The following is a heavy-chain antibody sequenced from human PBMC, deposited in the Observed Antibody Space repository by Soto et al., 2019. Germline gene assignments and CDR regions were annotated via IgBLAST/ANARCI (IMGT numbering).Heavy chain of an antibody. CDR2: ISHGGST. D-gene: IGHD3-22*01. J-gene: IGHJ5*02. CDR3: ARVGPWVPYYYDSSPYTFENWFDP. V-gene: IGHV4-38-2*01. CDR1: GYSISSGYY. Sequence: PSETLSLPCAVSGYSISSGYYWGWLRQPPGKGLEWIGSISHGGSTYYNPSLNSRVTLSIDMTNNHVSLILNSVTAADTAVYYCARVGPWVPYYYDSSPYTFENWFDPWGQGTLVTVSS.